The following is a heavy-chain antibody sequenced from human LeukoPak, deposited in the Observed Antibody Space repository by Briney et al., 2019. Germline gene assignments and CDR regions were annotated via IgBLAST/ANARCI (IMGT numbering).Heavy chain of an antibody. CDR2: ISSSSSYI. J-gene: IGHJ6*02. Sequence: GGSLRLSCAASGFTFSSYSMNWVRQAPGKGLEWVPSISSSSSYIYYADSVKGRFTISRDNAKNSLYLQMNSLRAEDTAVYYCARDVLSITMIVGMDVWGQGTTVTVSS. D-gene: IGHD3-22*01. CDR3: ARDVLSITMIVGMDV. CDR1: GFTFSSYS. V-gene: IGHV3-21*01.